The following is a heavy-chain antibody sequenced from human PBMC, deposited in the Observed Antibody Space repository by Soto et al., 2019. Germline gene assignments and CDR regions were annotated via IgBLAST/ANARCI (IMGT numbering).Heavy chain of an antibody. CDR2: IIPIFGTA. V-gene: IGHV1-69*01. Sequence: QVQLVQSGAEVKKPGSSVKVSCKASGGTFSSYAISWVRQAPGQGLEWMGGIIPIFGTANYAQKFQGRVTITAYESTSTAYMELSSLRSEDTAVYYCARDSRSRRDVSWIQHLGWFDPWGQGTLVTVSS. CDR1: GGTFSSYA. D-gene: IGHD5-18*01. J-gene: IGHJ5*02. CDR3: ARDSRSRRDVSWIQHLGWFDP.